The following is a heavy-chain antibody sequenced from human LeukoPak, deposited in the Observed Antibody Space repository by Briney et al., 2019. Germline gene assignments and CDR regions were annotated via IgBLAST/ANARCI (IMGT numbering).Heavy chain of an antibody. J-gene: IGHJ5*02. D-gene: IGHD3-10*01. Sequence: SETLSLTCAVYGVSFSGYYWSWIRQHPGKGLEWIGYICYSGTTYYNPSLKSRVTISVDMSENQFSLKLSSVTAADTAVYYCANYGAGTYRFDPWGQGTLVTVSS. CDR1: GVSFSGYY. CDR3: ANYGAGTYRFDP. CDR2: ICYSGTT. V-gene: IGHV4-31*11.